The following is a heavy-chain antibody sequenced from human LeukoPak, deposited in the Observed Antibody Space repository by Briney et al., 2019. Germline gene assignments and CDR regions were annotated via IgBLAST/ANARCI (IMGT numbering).Heavy chain of an antibody. CDR3: ARGDFSDGSAYSSSAWFDP. V-gene: IGHV1-46*01. D-gene: IGHD3-22*01. CDR1: GYTFTSYY. J-gene: IGHJ5*02. CDR2: INPSGGST. Sequence: GASVKVSCKASGYTFTSYYVHWVRQAPGQGLEWMGMINPSGGSTTYAQNFQDRVTMTRDLSTSTLYMELSSLRSEDTAVYYCARGDFSDGSAYSSSAWFDPWGQGSLVTVSS.